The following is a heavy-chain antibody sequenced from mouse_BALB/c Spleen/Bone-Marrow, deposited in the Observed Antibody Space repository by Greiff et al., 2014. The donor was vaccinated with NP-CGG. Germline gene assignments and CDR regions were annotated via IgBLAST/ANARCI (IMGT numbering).Heavy chain of an antibody. V-gene: IGHV1S130*01. CDR1: GYTFTSSW. D-gene: IGHD6-5*01. CDR3: EASHVSACNFDF. CDR2: IHPNSGNT. Sequence: VQLQQSGSVLVRPGASVKLSCKASGYTFTSSWMHWAKQRPGQRLEWIGEIHPNSGNTNYNENFKGKATLTVDTSSSTTYVDHTSVQAEVFAVIYCEASHVSACNFDFGGQGPTLTVSS. J-gene: IGHJ2*01.